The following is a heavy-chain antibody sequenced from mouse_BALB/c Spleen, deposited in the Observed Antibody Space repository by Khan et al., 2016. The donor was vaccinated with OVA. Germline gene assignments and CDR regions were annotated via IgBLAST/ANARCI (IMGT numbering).Heavy chain of an antibody. Sequence: VQLQQSGPDLVKPGASVKISCKASGYSFTLYYLSWVKQSHGESLEWIGRVNPNNGDSAYNQKFKDRATLTVDKSSNTAYMDFRSLTSEDSAVYYCARGYDCFASWGQGTLVTVSA. CDR3: ARGYDCFAS. CDR2: VNPNNGDS. V-gene: IGHV1-26*01. D-gene: IGHD2-14*01. J-gene: IGHJ3*01. CDR1: GYSFTLYY.